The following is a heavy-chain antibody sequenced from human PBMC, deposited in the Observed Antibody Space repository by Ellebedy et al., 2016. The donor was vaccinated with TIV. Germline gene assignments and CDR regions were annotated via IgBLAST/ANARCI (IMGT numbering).Heavy chain of an antibody. CDR1: ELTVTSNF. CDR2: IAIDSTT. CDR3: ARETYNDVDLKLWGIFDI. Sequence: GESLKISCAASELTVTSNFMSWVRQAPGKGLVWVSTIAIDSTTYYADSVKGRFTISRDNSKNTLDIQMNSLRAEDTAVYYCARETYNDVDLKLWGIFDIWGQGTMVTVSS. J-gene: IGHJ3*02. D-gene: IGHD3-10*01. V-gene: IGHV3-66*01.